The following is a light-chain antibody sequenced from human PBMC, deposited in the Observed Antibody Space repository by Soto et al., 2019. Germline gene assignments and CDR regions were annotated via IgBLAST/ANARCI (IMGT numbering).Light chain of an antibody. CDR1: QGVSTNY. Sequence: DIVLTQSPGTLSLSPGDRATLSCRASQGVSTNYVAWYQQKPGQSPRLLIYGASSRAAGIPDRFSGSGSGTDFTLTISRVEPEDFAVFYCHQYGHSPYPVGQGTKLEIK. CDR3: HQYGHSPYP. J-gene: IGKJ2*01. V-gene: IGKV3-20*01. CDR2: GAS.